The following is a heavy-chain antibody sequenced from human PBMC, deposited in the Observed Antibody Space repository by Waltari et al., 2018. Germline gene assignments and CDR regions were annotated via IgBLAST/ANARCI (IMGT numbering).Heavy chain of an antibody. CDR3: ARHWNWAWDY. CDR2: TNEDGTAK. V-gene: IGHV3-7*01. Sequence: EVQLVESGGGLIQPGGSLRLSCAASGFTVSSNYMSWVRQAPGKGLEWVANTNEDGTAKHYVDSVKGRFTISRDNAKNVLYLQMSDLRAEDTAVYYCARHWNWAWDYWGQGTLVTVSS. J-gene: IGHJ4*02. D-gene: IGHD1-7*01. CDR1: GFTVSSNY.